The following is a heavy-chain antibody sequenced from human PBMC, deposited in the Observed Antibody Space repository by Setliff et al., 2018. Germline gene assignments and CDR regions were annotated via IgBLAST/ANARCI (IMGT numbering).Heavy chain of an antibody. CDR1: GYTFTRYG. Sequence: ASVKVSCKASGYTFTRYGISWVRQAPGKGFEWMGWIGPYNGNTYYAQKFQGRVAITTDTCTSTAYMELRSLRSDDTAVYYCAKGGNITRETYYYYGMDVWGQGTTVTVSS. V-gene: IGHV1-18*01. D-gene: IGHD1-20*01. CDR3: AKGGNITRETYYYYGMDV. J-gene: IGHJ6*02. CDR2: IGPYNGNT.